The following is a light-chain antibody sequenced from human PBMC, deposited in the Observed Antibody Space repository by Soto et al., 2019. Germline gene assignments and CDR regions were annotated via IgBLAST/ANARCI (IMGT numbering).Light chain of an antibody. J-gene: IGKJ1*01. CDR2: ATS. Sequence: IRMTKTPSSLSASTGDRVTITCRASQGISSYLAWYQQKPGKAPTLLIYATSNLQSGVPSRFRGSRSGTEFTLTVSSLQPEDFAPYYCLQDHDDSWTFGQGSKVDI. CDR3: LQDHDDSWT. CDR1: QGISSY. V-gene: IGKV1-8*01.